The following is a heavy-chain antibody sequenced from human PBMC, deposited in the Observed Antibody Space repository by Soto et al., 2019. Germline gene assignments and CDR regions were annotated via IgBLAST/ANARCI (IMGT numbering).Heavy chain of an antibody. Sequence: QITLKESGPTLVKPTQTLTLTCTFSGFSLSTRGVGVGWIRQPPGKALEWLALIYWDDDKRYSPSLKSRLTITKDTSKNQVVLTMTNMDPVDTATYYCAHLYCSGGSCFPAEFDYWGQGTLVTVSS. CDR2: IYWDDDK. D-gene: IGHD2-15*01. J-gene: IGHJ4*02. V-gene: IGHV2-5*02. CDR3: AHLYCSGGSCFPAEFDY. CDR1: GFSLSTRGVG.